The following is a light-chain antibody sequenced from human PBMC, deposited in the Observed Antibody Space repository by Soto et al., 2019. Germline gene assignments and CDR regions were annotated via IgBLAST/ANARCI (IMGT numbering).Light chain of an antibody. V-gene: IGKV3-20*01. CDR3: QQHGNSLWT. J-gene: IGKJ1*01. CDR2: GAS. CDR1: QSVSSSY. Sequence: EIVLTQSPGTLSLSPGERATLSCRASQSVSSSYLAWYQQKPGEAPRLLIYGASSRATGIPDRFSGSGSGTDFTLTTSRLEPEDFAVYYCQQHGNSLWTFGQGPKVEVK.